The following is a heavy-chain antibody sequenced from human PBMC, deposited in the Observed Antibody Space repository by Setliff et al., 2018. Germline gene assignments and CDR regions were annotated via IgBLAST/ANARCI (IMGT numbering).Heavy chain of an antibody. CDR2: INPHGSEK. J-gene: IGHJ4*02. CDR3: FGAGTCSY. CDR1: GLSYINDW. Sequence: GASLKISCTASGLSYINDWVSWVRQAPGKGLEWLASINPHGSEKYYADSVKGRFTISRDNAKNSLSLQMNNLRTEDTAVYYCFGAGTCSYWGQGTLVTVSS. V-gene: IGHV3-7*01. D-gene: IGHD3-10*01.